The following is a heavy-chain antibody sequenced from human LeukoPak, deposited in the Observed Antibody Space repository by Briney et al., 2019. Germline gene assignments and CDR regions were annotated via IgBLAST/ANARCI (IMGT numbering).Heavy chain of an antibody. CDR2: ISYDGSNK. J-gene: IGHJ4*02. D-gene: IGHD3-22*01. CDR3: AKGGKYYYDSSGYHTIDY. V-gene: IGHV3-30*18. CDR1: GFTFSSYG. Sequence: GGSLRLSCAASGFTFSSYGMHWVRQAPGKGLEWVAVISYDGSNKYYADSVKGRFTISRDNSKNTLYLQMNSLRAEDTAVYYCAKGGKYYYDSSGYHTIDYWGQGTLVAVSS.